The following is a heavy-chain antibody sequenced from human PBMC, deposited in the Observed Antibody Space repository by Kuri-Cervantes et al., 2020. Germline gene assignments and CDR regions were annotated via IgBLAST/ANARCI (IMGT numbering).Heavy chain of an antibody. CDR2: IWYDGSNK. D-gene: IGHD6-19*01. J-gene: IGHJ4*02. CDR3: AKGARAVAGMYYFDY. Sequence: GESLKISCAASGFTFSSYGMHWVRQAPGKGLEWVAVIWYDGSNKYYADSVKGRFTISRDNSKNTLYLQMNSLRAEDTAVYYCAKGARAVAGMYYFDYWGQGTLVTVSS. CDR1: GFTFSSYG. V-gene: IGHV3-30*02.